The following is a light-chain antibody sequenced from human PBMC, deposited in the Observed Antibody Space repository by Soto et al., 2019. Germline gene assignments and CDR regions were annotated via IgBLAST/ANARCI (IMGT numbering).Light chain of an antibody. CDR3: LQYDSYWT. CDR2: QAS. J-gene: IGKJ1*01. Sequence: DIQMTQSPSTLPASVGDRVIITCRASQSVGNWLAWYQQKPGKAPNLLIYQASTLESGVPSRFRGSGSGTDFTLTIGILQPDDFATYYCLQYDSYWTFGQGTKVDIK. V-gene: IGKV1-5*03. CDR1: QSVGNW.